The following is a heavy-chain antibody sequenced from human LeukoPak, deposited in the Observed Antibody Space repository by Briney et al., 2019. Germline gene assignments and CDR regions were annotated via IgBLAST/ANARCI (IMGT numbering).Heavy chain of an antibody. CDR3: ARQTTYYNDAFDI. J-gene: IGHJ3*02. CDR1: GGPISSYY. V-gene: IGHV4-59*08. CDR2: IYYSGST. Sequence: SETLSLTCTVSGGPISSYYWSWIRQPPGKGLEWIGYIYYSGSTNYNPSLKSRVTISVDTSKNQFSLKLSSVTAADTAVYYCARQTTYYNDAFDIWGQGTMVTVSS. D-gene: IGHD3-10*01.